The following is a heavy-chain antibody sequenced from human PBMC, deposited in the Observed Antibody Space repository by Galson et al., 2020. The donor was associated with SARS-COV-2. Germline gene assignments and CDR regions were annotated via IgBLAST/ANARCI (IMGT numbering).Heavy chain of an antibody. CDR3: ARAPITMIVVVDAFDI. V-gene: IGHV4-31*03. CDR2: IYYSRST. CDR1: GGSISSGGYY. D-gene: IGHD3-22*01. Sequence: SQTLSLTCTVSGGSISSGGYYWSWIRQHPGKGLEWIGYIYYSRSTYYNPSLKSRVTISVDTSKNQFSLKLSSVTAADTAVYYCARAPITMIVVVDAFDIWGQGTMVTVSS. J-gene: IGHJ3*02.